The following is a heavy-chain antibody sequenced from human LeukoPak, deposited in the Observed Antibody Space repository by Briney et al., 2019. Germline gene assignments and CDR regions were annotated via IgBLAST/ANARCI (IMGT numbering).Heavy chain of an antibody. J-gene: IGHJ3*02. V-gene: IGHV3-48*03. CDR3: ARESITMIVVVTEFDAFDI. CDR1: GFTFSGYE. CDR2: ISSSGSTI. Sequence: GGSLRLSCAASGFTFSGYEMNWVRQAPGKGLEWVSYISSSGSTIYYADSVKGRFTISRDNAKNSLYLQMNSLRAEDTAVYYCARESITMIVVVTEFDAFDIWGQGTMVTVSS. D-gene: IGHD3-22*01.